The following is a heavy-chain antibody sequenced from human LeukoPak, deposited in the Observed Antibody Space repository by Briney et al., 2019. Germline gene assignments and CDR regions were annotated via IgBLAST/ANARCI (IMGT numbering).Heavy chain of an antibody. Sequence: GGXXXXSCAASGFTFSSYGMHWVRQAPGKGLEGVAFIRYDGSNKYYADSVKGRFTISRDNSKNTLYLQMNSLRAEDTAVYYCADFWSGSSYWGQGTLVTVSS. D-gene: IGHD3-3*01. J-gene: IGHJ4*02. V-gene: IGHV3-30*02. CDR1: GFTFSSYG. CDR2: IRYDGSNK. CDR3: ADFWSGSSY.